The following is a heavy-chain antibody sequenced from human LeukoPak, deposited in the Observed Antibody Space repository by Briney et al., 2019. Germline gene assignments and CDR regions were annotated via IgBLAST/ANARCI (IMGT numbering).Heavy chain of an antibody. CDR3: AARGRYYYDSSGYPDYYYYMDV. D-gene: IGHD3-22*01. V-gene: IGHV4-59*10. CDR2: IHTSGST. J-gene: IGHJ6*03. Sequence: SETLSLTCAVYGGSFSGYYWSWIRQPAGKGLEWIGRIHTSGSTNYNPSLKSRVTISVDTSKNQFSLKLSSVTAADTAVYYCAARGRYYYDSSGYPDYYYYMDVWGKGTTVTVSS. CDR1: GGSFSGYY.